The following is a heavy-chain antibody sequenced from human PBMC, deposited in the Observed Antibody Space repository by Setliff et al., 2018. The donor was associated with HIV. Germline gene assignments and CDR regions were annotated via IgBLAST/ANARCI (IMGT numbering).Heavy chain of an antibody. CDR3: ARTGTVADTPIPNY. D-gene: IGHD6-19*01. J-gene: IGHJ4*02. CDR1: GYTFTSYG. Sequence: ASVKVSCKASGYTFTSYGISWVRQAPGQGLEWMGWISAIFGTANYAQSFQGRVTMTTDTSTSTAYMELRSLRSDDTAMYYCARTGTVADTPIPNYWGQGTLVTVSS. V-gene: IGHV1-18*01. CDR2: ISAIFGTA.